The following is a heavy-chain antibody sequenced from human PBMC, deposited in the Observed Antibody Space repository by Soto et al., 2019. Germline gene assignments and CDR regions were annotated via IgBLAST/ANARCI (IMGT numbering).Heavy chain of an antibody. D-gene: IGHD1-26*01. CDR2: IDPSDSYT. J-gene: IGHJ5*02. V-gene: IGHV5-10-1*01. CDR1: GYRFTSYW. CDR3: ARGAGPVYSGSNYWFDP. Sequence: PGESLKISCKGSGYRFTSYWISWVRQMPGKGLEWMGRIDPSDSYTNYSPSFQGHVTISADKSISTAYLQWSSLKASDTAMYYCARGAGPVYSGSNYWFDPWGQGTLVTVSS.